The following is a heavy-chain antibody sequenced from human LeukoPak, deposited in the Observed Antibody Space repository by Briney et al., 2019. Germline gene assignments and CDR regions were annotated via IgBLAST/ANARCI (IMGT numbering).Heavy chain of an antibody. CDR3: ARGFGYGGNFDY. CDR1: GYTFTGYY. D-gene: IGHD4-23*01. J-gene: IGHJ4*02. V-gene: IGHV1-2*02. Sequence: ASVKVSCKASGYTFTGYYMHWVRQAPGQGLEWMGWINPNSGGTNYAQKFQGRVTMTRNTSISTAYMELSSLRSEDTAVYYCARGFGYGGNFDYWGQGTLVTVSS. CDR2: INPNSGGT.